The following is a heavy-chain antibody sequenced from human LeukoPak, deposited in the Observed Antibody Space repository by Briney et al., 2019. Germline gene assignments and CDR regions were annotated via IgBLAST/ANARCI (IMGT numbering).Heavy chain of an antibody. CDR3: AKGTEWELLDYFDY. Sequence: GGSLRLSCAASGFTFDDYAMHWVRQAPGKGLEWVSGISWNSGSIGYADSVKGRFTISGDNAKNSLYLQMNSLRAEDTALYYCAKGTEWELLDYFDYWGQGTLVTVSS. CDR1: GFTFDDYA. D-gene: IGHD1-26*01. J-gene: IGHJ4*02. CDR2: ISWNSGSI. V-gene: IGHV3-9*01.